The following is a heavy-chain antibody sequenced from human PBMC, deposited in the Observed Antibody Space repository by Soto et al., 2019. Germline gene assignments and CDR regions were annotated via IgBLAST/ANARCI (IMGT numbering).Heavy chain of an antibody. Sequence: ASVKVSCKASGYSFTAYRIHWVRQAPGQGLEWMGWINPNSGGTNYAQKFQGRVTMTRDTSISTAYMELSRLRSDDTAVYYCARDPMNSSSWYYYYYGMDVWGQGTTVTVSS. CDR3: ARDPMNSSSWYYYYYGMDV. J-gene: IGHJ6*02. V-gene: IGHV1-2*02. CDR2: INPNSGGT. CDR1: GYSFTAYR. D-gene: IGHD6-13*01.